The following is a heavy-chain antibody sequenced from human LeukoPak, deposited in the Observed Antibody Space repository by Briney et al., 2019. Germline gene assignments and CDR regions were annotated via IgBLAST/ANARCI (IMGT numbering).Heavy chain of an antibody. CDR2: IKQDGSEK. CDR1: GFTFSRYW. Sequence: GGSLRLSCAASGFTFSRYWMSWVRQAPGKGLEWVANIKQDGSEKYYVDSVKGRFTISRDNAKNSLYLQMNSLRAEDTAVYYCARDRGRSGYDYFDYWGQGTLVTVSS. J-gene: IGHJ4*02. CDR3: ARDRGRSGYDYFDY. D-gene: IGHD5-12*01. V-gene: IGHV3-7*01.